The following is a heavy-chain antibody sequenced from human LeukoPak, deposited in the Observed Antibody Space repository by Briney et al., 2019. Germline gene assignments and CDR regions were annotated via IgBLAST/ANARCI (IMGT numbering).Heavy chain of an antibody. J-gene: IGHJ6*02. Sequence: GGSLRLSCAASGFTFSSYGMHWVRQAPGKGLEWVAVISDDGSIKYYADSVKGRFSISRDNSRNTVDLQMNSLRAEDTAVYYCARDSIVATYYYYGMDVWGQGTTVTVSS. CDR1: GFTFSSYG. CDR2: ISDDGSIK. V-gene: IGHV3-30*03. CDR3: ARDSIVATYYYYGMDV. D-gene: IGHD5-12*01.